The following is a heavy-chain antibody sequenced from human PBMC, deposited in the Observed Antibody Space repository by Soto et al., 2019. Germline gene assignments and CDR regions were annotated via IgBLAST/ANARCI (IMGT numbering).Heavy chain of an antibody. CDR2: IYPGDSDT. D-gene: IGHD1-26*01. J-gene: IGHJ4*02. Sequence: LKISCKGSGYSFASHWVAWVRQMPEKGLEWIGTIYPGDSDTKYSSAFRGHVTISADTSVSTAYLQWRSLEATDSAIYYCARYSGSYWHYLDFWGQVTLVTVSS. CDR1: GYSFASHW. V-gene: IGHV5-51*01. CDR3: ARYSGSYWHYLDF.